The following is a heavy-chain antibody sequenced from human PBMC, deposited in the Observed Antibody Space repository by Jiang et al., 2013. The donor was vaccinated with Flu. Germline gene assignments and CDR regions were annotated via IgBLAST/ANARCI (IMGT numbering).Heavy chain of an antibody. CDR1: GGYISSSSYY. CDR2: IFYSGST. J-gene: IGHJ6*02. Sequence: TQTLTCTVSGGYISSSSYYWAWIRQPPGKGLEWIGSIFYSGSTYCNPTLKSRVTMSVDTSRNQFSLKVNSVTAADTAVYFCARDYLGTLFYYGMDVWGQGTTVTVSS. CDR3: ARDYLGTLFYYGMDV. D-gene: IGHD7-27*01. V-gene: IGHV4-39*07.